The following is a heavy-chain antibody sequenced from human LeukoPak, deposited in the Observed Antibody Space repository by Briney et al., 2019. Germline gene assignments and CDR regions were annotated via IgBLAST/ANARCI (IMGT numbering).Heavy chain of an antibody. J-gene: IGHJ4*02. CDR2: IYYSVTS. CDR3: ARIERSSYSLGFDY. D-gene: IGHD6-6*01. V-gene: IGHV4-31*11. CDR1: GASISSGGYY. Sequence: SETLSLTCAVSGASISSGGYYWSWIRQHPGKGLEWIGHIYYSVTSFYNPSLTSRVTISVDTSKNQFSLKLTSVNDADTAVYYCARIERSSYSLGFDYWGQGTLVTVSS.